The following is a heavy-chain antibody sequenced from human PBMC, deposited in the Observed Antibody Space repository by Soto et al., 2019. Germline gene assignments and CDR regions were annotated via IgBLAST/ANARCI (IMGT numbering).Heavy chain of an antibody. CDR2: IIPVFGTP. J-gene: IGHJ6*02. V-gene: IGHV1-69*05. CDR3: XXXXXXXXXXXXXXXXXV. CDR1: GGSLSNYG. Sequence: QVQLVQSGAEVKKPGSSVKVSCKASGGSLSNYGISWVRQAPGQGLEWMGAIIPVFGTPNYAQKFQDRVTXXXXXXXXXXXXXXXXXXXXXXXXXXXXXXXXXXXXXXXXXXXXVWGQGTTVTVSS.